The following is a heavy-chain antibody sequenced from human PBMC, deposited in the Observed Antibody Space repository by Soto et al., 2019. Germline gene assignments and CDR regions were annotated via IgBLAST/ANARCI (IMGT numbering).Heavy chain of an antibody. CDR3: AKARDQQWVRLPFDY. Sequence: EVQLLESGGGLVQPGGSLRLSCVGSGFFFSSYTMNWVRQAPGKGLEWVSSFSATSENTYYADSERGRFTISRDNSKNTLFLQMNSLTAEDTAMYYCAKARDQQWVRLPFDYWGQGILVIVSS. J-gene: IGHJ4*02. CDR2: FSATSENT. D-gene: IGHD6-19*01. V-gene: IGHV3-23*01. CDR1: GFFFSSYT.